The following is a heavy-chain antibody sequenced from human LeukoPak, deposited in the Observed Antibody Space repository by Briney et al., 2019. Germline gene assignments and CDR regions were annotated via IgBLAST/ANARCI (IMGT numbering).Heavy chain of an antibody. V-gene: IGHV3-23*01. CDR3: AKTDDGDYSDFDY. CDR1: GFTFSSYA. J-gene: IGHJ4*02. D-gene: IGHD4-17*01. CDR2: ISGSGGST. Sequence: PGGSLRLSCAASGFTFSSYAMSWVRQAPGKGLEWVSAISGSGGSTYYGGSVKGRFTISRDNSKNTLYLQMNSLRAEDTAVYYCAKTDDGDYSDFDYWGQGTLVTVSS.